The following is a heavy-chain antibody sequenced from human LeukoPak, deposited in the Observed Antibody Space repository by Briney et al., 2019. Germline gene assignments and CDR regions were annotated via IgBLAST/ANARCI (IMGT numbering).Heavy chain of an antibody. D-gene: IGHD2-8*01. Sequence: ASVKVSCKASGYTFTGYYMHWVRQAPGQGLEWMGWINPNSGGTNYAQKFQGRVTMTRGTSISTAYMELSRLRSDDTAVYYCARDHCTNGVCYTSVYWGQGTLVTVSS. J-gene: IGHJ4*02. CDR3: ARDHCTNGVCYTSVY. CDR1: GYTFTGYY. V-gene: IGHV1-2*02. CDR2: INPNSGGT.